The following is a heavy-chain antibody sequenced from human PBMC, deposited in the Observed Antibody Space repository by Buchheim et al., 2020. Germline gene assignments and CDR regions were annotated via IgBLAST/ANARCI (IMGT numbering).Heavy chain of an antibody. Sequence: QVQLQESGPRLVKPSPTLSLTCTFSGCSISSGGYYLSWIRQHPGKGLEWIGYIYYSGSTYYNPSLKNRITITVNTSKKQFSLKLSSVTAADTAVYYCARDGRFGERGMDVWGQGTT. J-gene: IGHJ6*02. D-gene: IGHD3-10*01. CDR2: IYYSGST. V-gene: IGHV4-31*03. CDR3: ARDGRFGERGMDV. CDR1: GCSISSGGYY.